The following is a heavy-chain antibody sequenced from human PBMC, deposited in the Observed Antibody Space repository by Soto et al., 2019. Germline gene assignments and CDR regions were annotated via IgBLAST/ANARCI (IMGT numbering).Heavy chain of an antibody. CDR2: ISYDGSNK. Sequence: QVQLVESGGGVVQPGRSLRLSCAASGFTFSSYCMHWVRQAPGTGLEWVAVISYDGSNKYYADAVKGRFTISRDNSKNTVYPQMNFRRAEDTAVYYCANQQLARDSDYYYGIDVWGQGTTVTVAS. CDR3: ANQQLARDSDYYYGIDV. J-gene: IGHJ6*02. CDR1: GFTFSSYC. V-gene: IGHV3-30*18. D-gene: IGHD6-13*01.